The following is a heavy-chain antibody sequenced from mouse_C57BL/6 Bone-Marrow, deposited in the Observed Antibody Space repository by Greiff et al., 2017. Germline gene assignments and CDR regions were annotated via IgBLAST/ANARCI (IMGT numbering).Heavy chain of an antibody. J-gene: IGHJ2*01. CDR2: IYPRSGNT. D-gene: IGHD1-1*01. Sequence: VQRVESGAELARPGASVKLSCKASGYTFTSYGISWVKQRTGQGLEWIGEIYPRSGNTYYNEEFKGKATLTADKSSSTAYMELRSLTSEDSAVYFCARECVITPMYWGQGTTLTVSS. CDR1: GYTFTSYG. V-gene: IGHV1-81*01. CDR3: ARECVITPMY.